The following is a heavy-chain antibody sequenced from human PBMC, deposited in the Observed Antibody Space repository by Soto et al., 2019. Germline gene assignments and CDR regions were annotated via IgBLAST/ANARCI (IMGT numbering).Heavy chain of an antibody. CDR3: ARGDATKIVVSTYYAMDV. D-gene: IGHD3-22*01. CDR2: IIPVFGTA. J-gene: IGHJ6*02. CDR1: GGSLSNYG. Sequence: QVQLVQSGAEVTKPGSSVKVSCKASGGSLSNYGISWVRQAPGQGLEWMGGIIPVFGTANYAQKFQGRVTITADESTNIVYMDVTSLRSEDTAVYYCARGDATKIVVSTYYAMDVWGQGTTVTVSS. V-gene: IGHV1-69*12.